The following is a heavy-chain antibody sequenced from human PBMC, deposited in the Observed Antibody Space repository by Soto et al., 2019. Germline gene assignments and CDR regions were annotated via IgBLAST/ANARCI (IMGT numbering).Heavy chain of an antibody. D-gene: IGHD4-17*01. Sequence: GGSLRLSCAASGFTFSSYAMHWVRQAPGKGLEWGSTIRTSVGDTYYAASVKGRFTISRDNSKSRVYLHLNSLRAEDTAIYYWAKEPGSDYEYFDSWGQGTLVTVSS. CDR3: AKEPGSDYEYFDS. J-gene: IGHJ4*02. V-gene: IGHV3-23*01. CDR1: GFTFSSYA. CDR2: IRTSVGDT.